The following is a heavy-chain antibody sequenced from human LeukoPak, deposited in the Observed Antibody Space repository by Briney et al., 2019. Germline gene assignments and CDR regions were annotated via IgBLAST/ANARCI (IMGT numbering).Heavy chain of an antibody. CDR3: AKEPDLRFLEWLL. Sequence: PSETLSLTCAVSGGSISSTNWWSWVRQAPGKGLEWVSAISGSGGSTYYADSVKGRFTISRDNSKNTLYLQMNSLRAEDTAVYYCAKEPDLRFLEWLLWGQGTLVTVSS. V-gene: IGHV3-23*01. J-gene: IGHJ4*02. CDR1: GGSISSTN. CDR2: ISGSGGST. D-gene: IGHD3-3*01.